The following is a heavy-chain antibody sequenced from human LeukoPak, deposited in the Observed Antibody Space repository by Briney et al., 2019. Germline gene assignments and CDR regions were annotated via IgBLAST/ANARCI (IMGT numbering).Heavy chain of an antibody. V-gene: IGHV3-23*01. D-gene: IGHD2-21*01. J-gene: IGHJ4*02. CDR2: ISGSGGST. Sequence: GGSLRLSCAASGFTFSSYAMSWVRQAPGKGLEWVSAISGSGGSTYYADSVKGRFTISRDNSKNTLYLQMNSLRAEDTAVYYCARSKIVVVSGGDYWGQGALVTVSS. CDR1: GFTFSSYA. CDR3: ARSKIVVVSGGDY.